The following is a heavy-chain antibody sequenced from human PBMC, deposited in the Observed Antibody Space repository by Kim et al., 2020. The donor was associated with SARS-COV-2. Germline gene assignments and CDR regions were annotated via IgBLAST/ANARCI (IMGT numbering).Heavy chain of an antibody. V-gene: IGHV1-3*01. CDR3: AREGSGSYNWLDP. J-gene: IGHJ5*02. Sequence: YSQNFQGRVTITRDTAATTAYMEVSSLTFKDTAVYYCAREGSGSYNWLDPWGQGTLVTVSS. D-gene: IGHD3-10*01.